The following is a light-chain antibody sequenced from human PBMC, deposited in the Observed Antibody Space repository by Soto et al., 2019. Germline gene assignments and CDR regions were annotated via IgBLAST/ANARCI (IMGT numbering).Light chain of an antibody. V-gene: IGKV3-20*01. CDR1: QSVTTSF. CDR3: QQYGNSPYT. CDR2: GAS. J-gene: IGKJ2*01. Sequence: EIVLTQSPGTLSLSPGERATLSCRASQSVTTSFLAWYQQKPGQAPRLVIYGASSRATGTPDRFSGSGSGTDFTLTISRLEPEDFSVYYCQQYGNSPYTFGQGTTLEIK.